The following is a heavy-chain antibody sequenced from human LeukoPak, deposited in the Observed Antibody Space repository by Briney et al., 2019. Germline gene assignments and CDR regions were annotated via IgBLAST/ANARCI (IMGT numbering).Heavy chain of an antibody. Sequence: PGGSLRLSCAASGFTFSSYWMNWVRQAPGKGLEWVANIKQDGSETYYVDSVKGRFTISRDNSKNTLYLQMGSLRAEDMAVYYCARARYGSGSETAPAEYFQHWGQGTLVTVSS. CDR1: GFTFSSYW. J-gene: IGHJ1*01. D-gene: IGHD3-10*01. CDR2: IKQDGSET. V-gene: IGHV3-7*01. CDR3: ARARYGSGSETAPAEYFQH.